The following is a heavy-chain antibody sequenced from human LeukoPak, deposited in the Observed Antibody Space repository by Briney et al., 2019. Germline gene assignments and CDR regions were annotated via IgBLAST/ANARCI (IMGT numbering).Heavy chain of an antibody. CDR1: GFTFSSYS. CDR2: ISSSSSYI. V-gene: IGHV3-21*01. D-gene: IGHD2-15*01. CDR3: ARAMVATVDY. Sequence: GGSLRLSCAASGFTFSSYSMNWVRQAPGEGLEWVSCISSSSSYIYYADSVKGRLTISRDNAKNSLYLQMNSLRAEGTAVYCCARAMVATVDYWGQGTLVTVSS. J-gene: IGHJ4*02.